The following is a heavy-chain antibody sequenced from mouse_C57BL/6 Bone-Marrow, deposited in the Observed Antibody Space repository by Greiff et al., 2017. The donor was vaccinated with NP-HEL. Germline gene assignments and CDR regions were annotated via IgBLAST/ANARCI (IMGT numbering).Heavy chain of an antibody. CDR1: GYTFTDYN. D-gene: IGHD1-1*01. Sequence: VQLQQSGPELVKPGASVKIPCKASGYTFTDYNMDWVKQSHGKSLEWIGDINPNNGGTIYNQKFKGKATLTVDKSSSTAYMELRSLTSEDTAVYYCARYKDFYGSSYKWYFDVWGTGTTVTVSS. V-gene: IGHV1-18*01. J-gene: IGHJ1*03. CDR3: ARYKDFYGSSYKWYFDV. CDR2: INPNNGGT.